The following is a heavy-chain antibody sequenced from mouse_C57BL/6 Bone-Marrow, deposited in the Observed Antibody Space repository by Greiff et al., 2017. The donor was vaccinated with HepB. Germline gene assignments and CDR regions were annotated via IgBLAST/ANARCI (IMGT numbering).Heavy chain of an antibody. CDR2: ISSGSSTI. Sequence: EVKLMESGGGLVKPGGSLKLSCAASGFTFSDYGMHWVRQAPEKGLEWVAYISSGSSTIYYADTVKGRFTISRDNAKNTLFLQMTSLWSEDTAMYYCARDTTVWGYYAMDYWGQGTSVTVSS. D-gene: IGHD1-1*01. J-gene: IGHJ4*01. CDR1: GFTFSDYG. V-gene: IGHV5-17*01. CDR3: ARDTTVWGYYAMDY.